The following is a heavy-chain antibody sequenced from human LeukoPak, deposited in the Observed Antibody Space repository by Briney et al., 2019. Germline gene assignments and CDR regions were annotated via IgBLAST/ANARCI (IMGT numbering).Heavy chain of an antibody. CDR2: IDWDDDK. CDR1: GFSLRISGMC. D-gene: IGHD3-22*01. CDR3: ARISTYSSGDFDY. V-gene: IGHV2-70*11. J-gene: IGHJ4*02. Sequence: SGPTLVNPTQTLXLTCTFSGFSLRISGMCVSWIREPPGKALEWLARIDWDDDKYYSTSLKTRLTISKDTSKNQVVLTMTNMDPVDTATYYCARISTYSSGDFDYWGQGTLVTVSS.